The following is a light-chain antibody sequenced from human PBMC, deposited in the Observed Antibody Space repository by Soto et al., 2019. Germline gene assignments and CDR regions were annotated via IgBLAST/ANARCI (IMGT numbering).Light chain of an antibody. CDR1: QNIKSW. CDR3: QQYDSSSWT. V-gene: IGKV1-5*01. J-gene: IGKJ1*01. Sequence: DIQMTQSPSTLSASAGDRGSITCRASQNIKSWLAWYQQKPGKAPKILIYDASTLASGVPSRFSGRGSGTEFTLTISRLQTDDFETYYCQQYDSSSWTFGQGTKVDIK. CDR2: DAS.